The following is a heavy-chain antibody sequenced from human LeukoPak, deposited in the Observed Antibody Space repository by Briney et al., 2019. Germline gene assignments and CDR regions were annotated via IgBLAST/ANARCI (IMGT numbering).Heavy chain of an antibody. CDR2: ISWNSGSI. Sequence: GGSLRLSCAASGFTFDDYAMHWVRQAPGKGLEGVSGISWNSGSIGYADSVKGRFTISRDNAKNSLYLQMNSRRAEDTALYYCAKDRDQKYYDFWSGYLHYYYYYMDVWGKGTTVTVSS. D-gene: IGHD3-3*01. J-gene: IGHJ6*03. CDR1: GFTFDDYA. CDR3: AKDRDQKYYDFWSGYLHYYYYYMDV. V-gene: IGHV3-9*01.